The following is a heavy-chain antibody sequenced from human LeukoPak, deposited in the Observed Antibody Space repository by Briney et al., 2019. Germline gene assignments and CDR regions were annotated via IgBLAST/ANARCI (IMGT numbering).Heavy chain of an antibody. CDR3: ARGRQGRLLRVLVY. J-gene: IGHJ4*02. D-gene: IGHD2-8*02. CDR1: GGTFSSYA. CDR2: IIPIFGTA. V-gene: IGHV1-69*05. Sequence: SVKVSCKASGGTFSSYAISWVRQATGQGLEWMGGIIPIFGTANYAQKFQGRVTMTRNTSISTAYMELSSLRSEDTAVYYCARGRQGRLLRVLVYWGQGTLVTVSS.